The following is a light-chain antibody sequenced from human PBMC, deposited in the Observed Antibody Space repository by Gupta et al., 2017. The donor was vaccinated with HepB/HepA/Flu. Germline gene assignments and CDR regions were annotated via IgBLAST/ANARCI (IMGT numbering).Light chain of an antibody. CDR1: TVAVTSTYY. CDR3: LVNFGGAWV. V-gene: IGLV7-43*01. CDR2: TTN. Sequence: PVVPPDPSVTVSPRGTVPPTCASNTVAVTSTYYPSLFQKKPGQAHRPLIYTTNNTNAWTPARFSGSLLGDTAALXLXGALHEXEDEYYCLVNFGGAWVFGGGTKLTVL. J-gene: IGLJ2*01.